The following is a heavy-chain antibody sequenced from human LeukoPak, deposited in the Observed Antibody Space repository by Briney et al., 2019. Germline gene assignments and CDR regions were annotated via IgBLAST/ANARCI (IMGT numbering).Heavy chain of an antibody. D-gene: IGHD3-22*01. CDR1: GCSISSYY. V-gene: IGHV4-59*01. Sequence: PSETLSLTCTVSGCSISSYYWSWIRQPPGKGLEWIGYIYYSGSTNYNPSLKSRVTISVDTSKNQFSLKLSSVTAADTAVYYCARVGYDSSGYLYGMDVWGQGTTVTVSS. J-gene: IGHJ6*02. CDR2: IYYSGST. CDR3: ARVGYDSSGYLYGMDV.